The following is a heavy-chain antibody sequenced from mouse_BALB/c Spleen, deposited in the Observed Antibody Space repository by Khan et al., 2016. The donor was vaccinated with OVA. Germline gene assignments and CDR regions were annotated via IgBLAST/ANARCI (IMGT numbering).Heavy chain of an antibody. V-gene: IGHV1-77*01. CDR2: ISPGSGDT. D-gene: IGHD1-2*01. Sequence: QVQLQQSGTELARPGASVNLSCKASGYTFTDFYINWVKQRSGQGLEWIGEISPGSGDTYYNEKFKGKAKLTADKSSSTAYMQLSSLTSEASAVYFCARRNYFGYTFAYWGQGTLVTVSA. J-gene: IGHJ3*01. CDR1: GYTFTDFY. CDR3: ARRNYFGYTFAY.